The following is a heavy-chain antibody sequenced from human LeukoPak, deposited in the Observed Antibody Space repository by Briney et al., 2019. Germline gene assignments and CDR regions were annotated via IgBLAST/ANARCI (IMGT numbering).Heavy chain of an antibody. Sequence: PGGSLRLSCAASGFTLSSNYISWVHPAPRKGLEWVSVIYSGGSTYYPDSVTGRFSIPRDNSKITLYMQMNSLRAEDTAVYYCANYRQSITAAGNSREVADYGCQGTLVIVSA. CDR1: GFTLSSNY. D-gene: IGHD6-13*01. V-gene: IGHV3-53*01. CDR2: IYSGGST. J-gene: IGHJ4*02. CDR3: ANYRQSITAAGNSREVADY.